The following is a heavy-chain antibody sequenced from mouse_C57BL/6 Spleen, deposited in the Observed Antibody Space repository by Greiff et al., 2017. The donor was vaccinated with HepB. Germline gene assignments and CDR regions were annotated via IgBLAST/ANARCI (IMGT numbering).Heavy chain of an antibody. J-gene: IGHJ3*01. CDR2: IDPSDSYT. D-gene: IGHD2-5*01. CDR1: GYTFTSYW. Sequence: QVQLQQPGAELVMPGASVKLSCKASGYTFTSYWMHWVKQRPGQGLEWIGEIDPSDSYTNYNQKFKGKSTLTVDKSSSTAYMQLSSLTSEDSAVYYWARRDYSNSWFAYWGQGTLVTVSA. CDR3: ARRDYSNSWFAY. V-gene: IGHV1-69*01.